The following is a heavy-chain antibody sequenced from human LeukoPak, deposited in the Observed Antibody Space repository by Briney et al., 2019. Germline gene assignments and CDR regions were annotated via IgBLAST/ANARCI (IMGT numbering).Heavy chain of an antibody. V-gene: IGHV3-64*01. CDR2: ISSNGGST. CDR1: GFTFSSYS. J-gene: IGHJ4*02. CDR3: ARYKDSSGCFDY. D-gene: IGHD6-19*01. Sequence: GGSLRLSCAASGFTFSSYSMNWVRQAPGKGLEYVSAISSNGGSTYYANSVKGRFTISRDNSKNTLYLQMGSLRAEDMAVYYCARYKDSSGCFDYWGQGTLVTVSS.